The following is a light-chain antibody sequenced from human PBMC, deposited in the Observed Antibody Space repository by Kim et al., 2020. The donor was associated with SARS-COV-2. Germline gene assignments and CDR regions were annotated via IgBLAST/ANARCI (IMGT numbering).Light chain of an antibody. CDR1: SSDVGGYNY. V-gene: IGLV2-14*03. J-gene: IGLJ2*01. Sequence: QSALNQPASVSGSPGQSITISCTGTSSDVGGYNYVSWYQQHPGKALRLMIYDVSNRPSGVSNRFSGSKSDNTASLTISGLQAEDEADYYCSSYTSSTTMVFGGGTQLTVL. CDR3: SSYTSSTTMV. CDR2: DVS.